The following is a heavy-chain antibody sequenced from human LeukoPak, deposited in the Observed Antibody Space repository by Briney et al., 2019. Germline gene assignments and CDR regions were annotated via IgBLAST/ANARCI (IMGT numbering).Heavy chain of an antibody. D-gene: IGHD1-26*01. V-gene: IGHV3-30*02. Sequence: GGXLRLSCAASGFTFSSYGMHWVGQAPGKGVEGVAFIRYYVINKYYPHSVKALFTISRHNSNHPLYLQMNSLRAEDTAVYYCAKDLRRIVGATKGMDVWGKGTTVTVSS. CDR3: AKDLRRIVGATKGMDV. CDR1: GFTFSSYG. J-gene: IGHJ6*03. CDR2: IRYYVINK.